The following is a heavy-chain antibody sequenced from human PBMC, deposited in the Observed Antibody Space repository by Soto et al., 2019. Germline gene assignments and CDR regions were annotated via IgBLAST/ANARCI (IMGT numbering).Heavy chain of an antibody. CDR2: IYYSGST. D-gene: IGHD3-22*01. V-gene: IGHV4-59*12. CDR1: GGDITCYY. CDR3: AREPYYYYDSSGYYDY. J-gene: IGHJ4*02. Sequence: ETLCPTGTVSGGDITCYYWTWHRQAPGKGLEWIGYIYYSGSTSYNPSLKSRVTISVGTSKNQFSLKLSSVTAADTAVYYCAREPYYYYDSSGYYDYWGQGTLVTVPQ.